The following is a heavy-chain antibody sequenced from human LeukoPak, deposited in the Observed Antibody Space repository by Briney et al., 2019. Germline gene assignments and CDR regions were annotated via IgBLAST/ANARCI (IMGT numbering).Heavy chain of an antibody. Sequence: GASMKVSCKASGYTFTGYYMHWVRQAPGQGLEWMGWINPNSGGTNYAQKFQGRVTMTRDTSISTAYMELSRLRSDDTAVYYCARGASYYYYYMDVWGKGTTVTVSS. CDR3: ARGASYYYYYMDV. V-gene: IGHV1-2*02. CDR1: GYTFTGYY. J-gene: IGHJ6*03. CDR2: INPNSGGT. D-gene: IGHD4/OR15-4a*01.